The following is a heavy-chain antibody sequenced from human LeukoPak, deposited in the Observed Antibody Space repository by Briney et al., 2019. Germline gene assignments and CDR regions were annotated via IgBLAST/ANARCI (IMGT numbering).Heavy chain of an antibody. Sequence: SETLSLTCTVSGGSISSSSYYWGWIRQPLGKGLEWIGSIYYSGSTYYNPSLKSRVTISVDTSKNQFSLKLSSVTAADTAVYYCARCCSSTSCYSIWGQGTMVTVSS. D-gene: IGHD2-2*01. CDR3: ARCCSSTSCYSI. CDR1: GGSISSSSYY. V-gene: IGHV4-39*01. J-gene: IGHJ3*02. CDR2: IYYSGST.